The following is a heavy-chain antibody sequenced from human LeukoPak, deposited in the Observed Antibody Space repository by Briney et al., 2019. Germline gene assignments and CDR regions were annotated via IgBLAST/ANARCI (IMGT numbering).Heavy chain of an antibody. J-gene: IGHJ6*03. CDR1: GYTFTSYD. V-gene: IGHV1-8*01. Sequence: ASVKVSCKASGYTFTSYDINWLRQATGQGLEWMGWMNPNSGNTGYAQKFQGRVTMTRNTSISTAYMELSSLRSEDTAVYYCARGVSSITMIVVVTVYYYYYMDVWGKGTTVTVSS. D-gene: IGHD3-22*01. CDR3: ARGVSSITMIVVVTVYYYYYMDV. CDR2: MNPNSGNT.